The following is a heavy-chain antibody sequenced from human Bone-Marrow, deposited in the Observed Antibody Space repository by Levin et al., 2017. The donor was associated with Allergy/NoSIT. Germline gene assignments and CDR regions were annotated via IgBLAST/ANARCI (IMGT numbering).Heavy chain of an antibody. J-gene: IGHJ4*02. D-gene: IGHD4-17*01. CDR1: GFTFSTYA. V-gene: IGHV3-23*01. CDR2: ISDYGGST. Sequence: PGGSLRLSCTASGFTFSTYAMAWVRQAPGKGLEWVSTISDYGGSTYYADSVQGRITISRDNSKNTLYLQMNSLRADDTAVYYCAKNQKSTMTHRSPFDYWGQGTLVTVSS. CDR3: AKNQKSTMTHRSPFDY.